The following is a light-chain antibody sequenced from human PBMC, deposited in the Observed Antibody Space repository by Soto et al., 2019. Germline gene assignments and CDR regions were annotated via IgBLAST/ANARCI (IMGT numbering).Light chain of an antibody. Sequence: EIVLTQSPATLSLSPGERATLSCRASQSVSDYLAWYQQKPGQAPRLLIFDASNRATGIPARFSGSGSGTDFTLTISSLEPEDFAVYYCQQRTNWPLITFGQGTRLEIK. CDR2: DAS. CDR1: QSVSDY. J-gene: IGKJ5*01. CDR3: QQRTNWPLIT. V-gene: IGKV3-11*01.